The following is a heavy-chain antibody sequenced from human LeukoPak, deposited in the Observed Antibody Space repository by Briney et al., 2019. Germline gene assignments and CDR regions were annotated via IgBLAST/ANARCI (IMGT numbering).Heavy chain of an antibody. CDR3: AKDRLLAYFDY. J-gene: IGHJ4*02. CDR1: GFTFSSYA. D-gene: IGHD3-3*01. CDR2: ISGSGGST. V-gene: IGHV3-23*01. Sequence: GGSLRLSCAASGFTFSSYAMSWVRQAPGKGLEWVSAISGSGGSTYYSDSVKGRFTIPRDNSKNTLYLQMNSLRAEDTAVYYCAKDRLLAYFDYWGQGTLVTVSS.